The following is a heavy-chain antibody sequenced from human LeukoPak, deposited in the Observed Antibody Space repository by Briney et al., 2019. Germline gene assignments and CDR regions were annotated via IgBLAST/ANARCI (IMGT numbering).Heavy chain of an antibody. CDR1: GFTVGSKY. CDR2: IYSGGNT. J-gene: IGHJ4*02. Sequence: GGSLRLSCAASGFTVGSKYMSWVRQTPGKGLDWVSVIYSGGNTHYSDSVKGRFTISRDNSKNTLYLQMNSLRVDDTAVYYCARLDSGYNAYAPFDHWGQGTLVTVSS. D-gene: IGHD5-12*01. V-gene: IGHV3-53*01. CDR3: ARLDSGYNAYAPFDH.